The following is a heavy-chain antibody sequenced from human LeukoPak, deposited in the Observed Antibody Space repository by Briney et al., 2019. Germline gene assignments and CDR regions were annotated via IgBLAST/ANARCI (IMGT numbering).Heavy chain of an antibody. D-gene: IGHD1-20*01. J-gene: IGHJ4*02. CDR2: INPNSGDT. CDR1: GYRFSGSY. CDR3: ARGGATYVYNWNYLDY. Sequence: ASVKVSCKASGYRFSGSYIHWVRQAPGQGLEWMGRINPNSGDTNYAQKFHGRVTMTRDTSITTAYMELGSLTSDDTAVYFCARGGATYVYNWNYLDYWGQGTLVTVSS. V-gene: IGHV1-2*06.